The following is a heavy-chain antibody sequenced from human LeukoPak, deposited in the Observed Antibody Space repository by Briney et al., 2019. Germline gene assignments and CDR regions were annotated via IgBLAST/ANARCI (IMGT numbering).Heavy chain of an antibody. Sequence: SETLSLTCAVSGYSISSAYYWGWIRQPPGKGLEWIGSILHSGSTYYNPSLKSPVTLSVYTSKNHFSLKLTSVTAADTARYYFARDRGAPGENDFWGQGTLVTVSP. D-gene: IGHD1-26*01. J-gene: IGHJ4*02. CDR2: ILHSGST. CDR3: ARDRGAPGENDF. CDR1: GYSISSAYY. V-gene: IGHV4-38-2*02.